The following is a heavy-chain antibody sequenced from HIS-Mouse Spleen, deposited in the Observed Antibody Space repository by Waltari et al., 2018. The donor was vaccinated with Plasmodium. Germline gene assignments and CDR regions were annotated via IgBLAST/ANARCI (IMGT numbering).Heavy chain of an antibody. CDR3: ARGLRGHYWYFDL. D-gene: IGHD3-10*01. V-gene: IGHV4-34*01. Sequence: QVQLQQWGAGLLKPSEPLSLTCAVYGGSFSGYYWSWIRQPPGKGLEWIGENNHSGSTNSNQSLKRRVTISVDTSKIQFSLKRSSVTAADTAVYYCARGLRGHYWYFDLWGRGTLVTVSS. J-gene: IGHJ2*01. CDR2: NNHSGST. CDR1: GGSFSGYY.